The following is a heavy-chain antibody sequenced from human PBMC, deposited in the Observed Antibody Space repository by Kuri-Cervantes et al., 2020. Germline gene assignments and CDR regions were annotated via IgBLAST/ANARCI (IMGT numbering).Heavy chain of an antibody. CDR1: GGSFSDYY. J-gene: IGHJ4*02. CDR2: NHHRGYI. V-gene: IGHV4-34*01. Sequence: SQTLSLTCAFYGGSFSDYYWIWIRQAPGRGLEWIGENHHRGYINYNPSLKSRVTISIDSSKNQFSLRLTSVTAADTAVYYCARGPPGGATTFLDYWGQGTLVTVSS. D-gene: IGHD5-12*01. CDR3: ARGPPGGATTFLDY.